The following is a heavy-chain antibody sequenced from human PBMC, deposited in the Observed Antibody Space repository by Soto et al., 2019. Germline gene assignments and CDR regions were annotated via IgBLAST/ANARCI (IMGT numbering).Heavy chain of an antibody. V-gene: IGHV4-59*01. CDR2: ISYTGST. CDR1: GDSIRSYY. Sequence: PSETLSLTCTVSGDSIRSYYWSWIRQPPGKGLEWIGYISYTGSTHYNPSLKSRVTTSADTSKNQFSLKLSSVTTADTALYYCAREGVAAPYYYYGMDVWGQGSTVTVSS. J-gene: IGHJ6*02. CDR3: AREGVAAPYYYYGMDV. D-gene: IGHD2-15*01.